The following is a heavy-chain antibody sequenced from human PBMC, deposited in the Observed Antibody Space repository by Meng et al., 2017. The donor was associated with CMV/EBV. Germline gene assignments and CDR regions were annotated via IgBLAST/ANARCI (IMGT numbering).Heavy chain of an antibody. CDR2: INPNSGGT. CDR3: AREDDDFWSGYYPGDH. CDR1: GYTFTGYY. Sequence: ASVKVSCKASGYTFTGYYMHWVRQAPGQGLEWMGWINPNSGGTSYAQKFQGRVTMTRDTSISTAYMELSRLRSDDTAVYYCAREDDDFWSGYYPGDHWGQGTLVTVSS. V-gene: IGHV1-2*02. J-gene: IGHJ4*02. D-gene: IGHD3-3*01.